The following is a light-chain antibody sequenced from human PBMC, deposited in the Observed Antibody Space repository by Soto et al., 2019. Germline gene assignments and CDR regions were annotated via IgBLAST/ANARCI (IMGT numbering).Light chain of an antibody. V-gene: IGLV2-11*01. CDR3: CSYAGSYTYV. Sequence: QSALTQPRSVAGSPGQSVTISCTGNSSDGGGYNYVAWYQQHAGKAPKLMIYDVSKRPSGVPDRFSGSKSGNTASLTISGLQAEDEADYYCCSYAGSYTYVFGTGTKLTVL. CDR1: SSDGGGYNY. CDR2: DVS. J-gene: IGLJ1*01.